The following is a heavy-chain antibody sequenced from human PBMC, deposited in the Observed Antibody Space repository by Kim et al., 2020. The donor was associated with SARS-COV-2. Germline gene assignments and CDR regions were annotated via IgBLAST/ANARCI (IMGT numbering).Heavy chain of an antibody. J-gene: IGHJ5*01. CDR2: IDSCTNT. Sequence: GGSLRLSCAASGFTVSDNYMSWVRQAPGKGLEWVSVIDSCTNTWYDEDVMGRFTTCSDNSKNTRYLQQNSLIAEDTAVDYCSRGDVFWGGYGLGFASWG. V-gene: IGHV3-66*01. CDR3: SRGDVFWGGYGLGFAS. D-gene: IGHD3-3*01. CDR1: GFTVSDNY.